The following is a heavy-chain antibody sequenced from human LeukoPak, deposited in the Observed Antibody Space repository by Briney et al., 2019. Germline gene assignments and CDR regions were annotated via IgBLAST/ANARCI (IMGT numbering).Heavy chain of an antibody. V-gene: IGHV1-18*01. J-gene: IGHJ6*02. Sequence: GASVKVSCKAYGYTFTSYGISWVRQAPGQGLEWMGWISAYNGNTNCAQKLQGRVTMTTDTSTSTAYMELRSLRSDDTAVYYCAREGDAMYSSGRYGMDVWGQGTTVTVSS. CDR2: ISAYNGNT. CDR1: GYTFTSYG. CDR3: AREGDAMYSSGRYGMDV. D-gene: IGHD6-19*01.